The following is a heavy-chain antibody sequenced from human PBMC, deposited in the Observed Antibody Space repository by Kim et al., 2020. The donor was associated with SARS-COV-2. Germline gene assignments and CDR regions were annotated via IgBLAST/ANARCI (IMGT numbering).Heavy chain of an antibody. CDR3: ARGAVVGFDP. CDR2: IYYSGST. CDR1: GGSISTYY. D-gene: IGHD2-15*01. Sequence: SETLSLTCTASGGSISTYYWSWIRQPPGKRLEWIWYIYYSGSTNYNPSLKSRVTMSVDTSKNQFSLKLSSVTAADTAVYYCARGAVVGFDPWGQGTLVT. V-gene: IGHV4-59*01. J-gene: IGHJ5*02.